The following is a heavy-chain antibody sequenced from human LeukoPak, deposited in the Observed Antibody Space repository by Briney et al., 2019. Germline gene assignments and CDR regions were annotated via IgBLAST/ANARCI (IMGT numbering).Heavy chain of an antibody. V-gene: IGHV5-51*01. CDR1: GYIFSTNW. D-gene: IGHD2-2*01. Sequence: GESLKISCKGSGYIFSTNWIGWVRQMPGKGLEWMGIIYPGDSDTRYSPSFQGQVTISADKSISTAYLQWSSLKASDTAMYYCARSYCSSTSCHYFFDYWGQGTLVTVSS. CDR3: ARSYCSSTSCHYFFDY. J-gene: IGHJ4*02. CDR2: IYPGDSDT.